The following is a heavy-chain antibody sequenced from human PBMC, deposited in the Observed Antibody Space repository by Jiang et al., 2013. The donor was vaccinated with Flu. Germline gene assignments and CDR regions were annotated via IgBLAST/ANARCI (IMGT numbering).Heavy chain of an antibody. Sequence: CAASGFTFSSYGMHWVRQAPGKGLEWVAVVSKDGNTKFYVDSVKGRFTVSRDNSKNTVYLQIQSLRSEDTAMYYCAKEAHYDILTGYYGYFDYWGQGTLVTVSS. CDR3: AKEAHYDILTGYYGYFDY. D-gene: IGHD3-9*01. CDR1: GFTFSSYG. J-gene: IGHJ4*02. V-gene: IGHV3-30*18. CDR2: VSKDGNTK.